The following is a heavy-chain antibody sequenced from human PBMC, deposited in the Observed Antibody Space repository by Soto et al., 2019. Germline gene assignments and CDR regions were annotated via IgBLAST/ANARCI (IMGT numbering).Heavy chain of an antibody. CDR1: GLTFSNFAMYA. Sequence: PGGSLRLSCAASGLTFSNFAMYAMSWVRQAPGKGLEWVSYISSSSTTIYYADSVKGRFTISSDNAKNSLYLQMNSPRAEDTAVYYCARGNRYAAFDIWGQGTMVTVSS. V-gene: IGHV3-48*01. CDR3: ARGNRYAAFDI. CDR2: ISSSSTTI. D-gene: IGHD1-1*01. J-gene: IGHJ3*02.